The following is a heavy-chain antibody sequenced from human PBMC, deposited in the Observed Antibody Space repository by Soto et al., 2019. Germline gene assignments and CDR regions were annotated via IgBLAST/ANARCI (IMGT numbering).Heavy chain of an antibody. CDR3: AKDRSWIQLWAAFDP. Sequence: HPGGSLRLSCAASGFTFSSYAMSWVRQAPGKGLEWVSAISGSGGSTYYADSVKGRFTISRDNSKNTLYLQMNSLRAEDTAVYYCAKDRSWIQLWAAFDPWGQGTLVTVSS. D-gene: IGHD5-18*01. V-gene: IGHV3-23*01. CDR2: ISGSGGST. J-gene: IGHJ5*02. CDR1: GFTFSSYA.